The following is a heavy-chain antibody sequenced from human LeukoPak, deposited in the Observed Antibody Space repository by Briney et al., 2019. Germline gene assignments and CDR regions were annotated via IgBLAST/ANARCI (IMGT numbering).Heavy chain of an antibody. CDR1: GGSISSYY. J-gene: IGHJ4*02. D-gene: IGHD5-18*01. V-gene: IGHV4-59*12. CDR2: IYYSGST. Sequence: PSETLSLTCTVSGGSISSYYWSWIRQPPGKGLEWIGYIYYSGSTNYNPSLKSRVTISVDTSKNQFSLKLSSVTAADTAVYYCARDTVDTAIYYFDYWGQGTLVTVSS. CDR3: ARDTVDTAIYYFDY.